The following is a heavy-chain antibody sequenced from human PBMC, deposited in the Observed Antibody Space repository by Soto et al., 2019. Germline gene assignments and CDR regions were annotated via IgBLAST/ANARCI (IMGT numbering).Heavy chain of an antibody. CDR3: ARQALWDGDYSSAFDI. CDR1: GGSISSSSYY. V-gene: IGHV4-39*07. CDR2: IYYSGST. D-gene: IGHD4-17*01. J-gene: IGHJ3*02. Sequence: SETLSLTCTVSGGSISSSSYYWGWIRQPPGKGLEWIGSIYYSGSTYYNPSLKSRVTISVDTSKNQFSLKLSSVTAADTAVYYCARQALWDGDYSSAFDIWGQGTMVTVSS.